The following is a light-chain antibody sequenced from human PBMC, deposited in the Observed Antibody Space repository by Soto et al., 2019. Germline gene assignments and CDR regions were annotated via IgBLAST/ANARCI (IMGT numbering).Light chain of an antibody. CDR3: QQAWT. CDR2: DAS. CDR1: QSISSW. V-gene: IGKV1-5*01. J-gene: IGKJ1*01. Sequence: DIQMTQSPSTLSASVGDRVTITCRASQSISSWLAWYQQKPGKAPKLLIYDASRLESGVPSRFSGSGSGTEFTLTISRLQPDDFATYYCQQAWTFGQGTKVDIK.